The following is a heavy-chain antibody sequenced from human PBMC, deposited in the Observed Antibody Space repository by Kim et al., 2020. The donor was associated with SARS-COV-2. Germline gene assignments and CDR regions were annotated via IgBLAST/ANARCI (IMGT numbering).Heavy chain of an antibody. D-gene: IGHD6-13*01. CDR2: IDPSDSYT. CDR1: GYSFTSYW. J-gene: IGHJ6*02. Sequence: GESLKISCKGSGYSFTSYWISWVRQMPGKGLEWMGRIDPSDSYTNYSPSFQGHVTISADKSISTAYLQWSSLKASDTAMYYCARGGSSWRLDYYGMDVWGQGTPVTVSS. CDR3: ARGGSSWRLDYYGMDV. V-gene: IGHV5-10-1*01.